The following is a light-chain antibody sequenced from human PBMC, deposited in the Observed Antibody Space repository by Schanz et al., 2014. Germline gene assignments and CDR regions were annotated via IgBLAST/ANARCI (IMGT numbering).Light chain of an antibody. J-gene: IGKJ3*01. Sequence: EIVLTQFPATLSLSPGERATLSCGASQSVGDSLAWYQQKPGQTPRLLIYGASSRATGIPDRFSGSGSGTDFTLPISRLEPEDFAVYYCQQYGSSPPTFGPGTKVDIK. CDR3: QQYGSSPPT. CDR2: GAS. V-gene: IGKV3-20*01. CDR1: QSVGDS.